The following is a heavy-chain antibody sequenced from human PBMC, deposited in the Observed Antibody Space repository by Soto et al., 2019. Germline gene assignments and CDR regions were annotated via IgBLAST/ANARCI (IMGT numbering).Heavy chain of an antibody. CDR2: ISAYNGDT. CDR1: GYSFSTYG. J-gene: IGHJ6*02. V-gene: IGHV1-18*01. CDR3: ARDRYILYNNEDYYGRHV. Sequence: QVQLVQSGAEVKKPGASVKVSCKALGYSFSTYGITWVRQAPGQALEWMGWISAYNGDTNYAQILQGRVTMTTDTSTSKAYLALRSLRSADTAVYYGARDRYILYNNEDYYGRHVWGQGTTVTV. D-gene: IGHD1-1*01.